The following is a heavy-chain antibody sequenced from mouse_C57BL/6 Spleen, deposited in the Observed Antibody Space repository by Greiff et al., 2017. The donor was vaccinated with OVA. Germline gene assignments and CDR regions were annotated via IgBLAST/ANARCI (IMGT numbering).Heavy chain of an antibody. CDR1: GFTFSDYG. CDR3: ARLYGSDFDY. J-gene: IGHJ2*01. CDR2: ISSGSSTI. D-gene: IGHD1-1*01. Sequence: VHLVESGGGLVKPGGSLKLSCAASGFTFSDYGMHWVRQAPEKGLEWVAYISSGSSTIYYADTVKGRFTISRDNAKNTLFLQMTSLRSEDTAMYYCARLYGSDFDYWGQGTTLTVSS. V-gene: IGHV5-17*01.